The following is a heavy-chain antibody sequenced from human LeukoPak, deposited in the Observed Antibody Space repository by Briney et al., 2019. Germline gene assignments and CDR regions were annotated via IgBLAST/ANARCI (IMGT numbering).Heavy chain of an antibody. CDR2: IYSGGST. V-gene: IGHV3-53*01. Sequence: GGSLRLSCAASGFTVSSNYMSWVRQAPGKGLEWVSVIYSGGSTYYADSVKGRFTISRDNSKNTLYLQMNSLRAEDTAVYYCARGTSAYYSSGWYFGYWGQGTLVTVSS. CDR3: ARGTSAYYSSGWYFGY. J-gene: IGHJ4*02. CDR1: GFTVSSNY. D-gene: IGHD6-19*01.